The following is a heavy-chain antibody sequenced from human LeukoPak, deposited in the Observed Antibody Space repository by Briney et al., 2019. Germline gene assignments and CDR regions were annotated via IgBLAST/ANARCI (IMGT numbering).Heavy chain of an antibody. V-gene: IGHV3-23*01. J-gene: IGHJ4*02. CDR2: LAWLDASCTE. Sequence: GRCLRPSCAADGFTFGTFDISSASQPARNCLESVSTLAWLDASCTEYYADSVKGRFSISRDNSKSTLSLAMKSLRVEDTAVYYCVRDSEGCFDYWGQGTLVTVPS. D-gene: IGHD3-10*01. CDR3: VRDSEGCFDY. CDR1: GFTFGTFD.